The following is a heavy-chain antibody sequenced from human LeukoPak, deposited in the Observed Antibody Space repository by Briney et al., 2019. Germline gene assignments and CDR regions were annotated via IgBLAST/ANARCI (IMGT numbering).Heavy chain of an antibody. V-gene: IGHV3-48*02. Sequence: GGSLRLSCAASGFTFNSNSMNWVRQAPGKGLEWVSYISSSSDTIYYADSVKGRFTISRDNAKNSLYLQMNSLRDEGTAVYYCAREAIFGVLRQYFFDCWGQGTLVTVSS. CDR2: ISSSSDTI. D-gene: IGHD3-3*01. J-gene: IGHJ4*02. CDR1: GFTFNSNS. CDR3: AREAIFGVLRQYFFDC.